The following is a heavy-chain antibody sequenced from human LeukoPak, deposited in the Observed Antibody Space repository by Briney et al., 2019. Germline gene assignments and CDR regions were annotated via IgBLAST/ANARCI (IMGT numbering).Heavy chain of an antibody. CDR3: AKAGSPDSSAYFDY. CDR1: GFTFDDYA. J-gene: IGHJ4*02. Sequence: GGSLRLSCAASGFTFDDYAMPWVRQAPGKGLEWVSGISWNSGSIGYADSVKGRFTISRDNAKNSLYLQMNSLRAEDTALYYCAKAGSPDSSAYFDYWGQGTLVTVSS. CDR2: ISWNSGSI. V-gene: IGHV3-9*01. D-gene: IGHD3-22*01.